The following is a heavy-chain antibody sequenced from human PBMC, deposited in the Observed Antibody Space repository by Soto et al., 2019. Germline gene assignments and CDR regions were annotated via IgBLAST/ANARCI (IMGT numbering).Heavy chain of an antibody. J-gene: IGHJ5*02. Sequence: PGGSLRLSCAASGFTVSSNYRSWVRQATGKGLEWVSVIYSGGSTYYADSVKGRFTISRDNSKNTLYLQMNSLRAEDTAVYYCARGPKETGTFSRFDPWGQGTLVTVSS. CDR2: IYSGGST. CDR3: ARGPKETGTFSRFDP. CDR1: GFTVSSNY. V-gene: IGHV3-66*01. D-gene: IGHD1-7*01.